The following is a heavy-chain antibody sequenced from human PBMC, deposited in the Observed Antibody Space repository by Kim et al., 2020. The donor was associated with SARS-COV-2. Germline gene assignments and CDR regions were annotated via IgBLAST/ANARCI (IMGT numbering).Heavy chain of an antibody. CDR1: GGIFSNHA. V-gene: IGHV1-69*04. D-gene: IGHD3-10*01. CDR3: AREGVTVAYYYYYMDV. Sequence: SVKVSCKASGGIFSNHAISWVRQAPRQGLEWMGRITPILGRANYAQRFQGRVTITADRFTNTAYMEMSGLRSEDTAVYYCAREGVTVAYYYYYMDVWGK. J-gene: IGHJ6*03. CDR2: ITPILGRA.